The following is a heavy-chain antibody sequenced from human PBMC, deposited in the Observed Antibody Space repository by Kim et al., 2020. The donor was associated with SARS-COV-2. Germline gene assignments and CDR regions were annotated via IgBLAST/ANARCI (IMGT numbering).Heavy chain of an antibody. CDR3: ATAFPITMVRGVIRNYYYYNGMDV. Sequence: ASVKVSCKVSGYTLTELSMHWVRQAPGKELEWMGGFDPEDGETIYAQKFQGRVTMTEDTSTDTAYMELSSLRSEDTAVYYCATAFPITMVRGVIRNYYYYNGMDVWGQGTTVTVSS. V-gene: IGHV1-24*01. CDR1: GYTLTELS. D-gene: IGHD3-10*01. CDR2: FDPEDGET. J-gene: IGHJ6*02.